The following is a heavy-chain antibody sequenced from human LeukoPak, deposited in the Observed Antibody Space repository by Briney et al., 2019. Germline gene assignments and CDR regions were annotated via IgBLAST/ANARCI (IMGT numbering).Heavy chain of an antibody. CDR2: ISSSSSYI. D-gene: IGHD5-18*01. J-gene: IGHJ4*02. V-gene: IGHV3-21*01. CDR3: ARDGDVDTAMVSSYFDY. CDR1: GFTFSSYS. Sequence: GGSLRLSCAASGFTFSSYSMNWVRQAPGKGLEWVSSISSSSSYIYYADSVKGRFTISRDNAKNTLYLQMNSLRAEDTAVYCCARDGDVDTAMVSSYFDYWGQGTLVTVSS.